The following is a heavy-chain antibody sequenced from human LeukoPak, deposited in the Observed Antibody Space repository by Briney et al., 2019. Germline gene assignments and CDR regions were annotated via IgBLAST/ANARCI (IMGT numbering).Heavy chain of an antibody. CDR1: GFTLTTYA. Sequence: GGSLRLSCAVSGFTLTTYAMSWVRQAPGKGLEWVSAISGSGGVTWYADSVKGRFSISRDTSKNTLFLQMNSLRADDTALYYCARVGEGAFDIWGQGTMVTVSS. CDR3: ARVGEGAFDI. V-gene: IGHV3-23*01. J-gene: IGHJ3*02. CDR2: ISGSGGVT.